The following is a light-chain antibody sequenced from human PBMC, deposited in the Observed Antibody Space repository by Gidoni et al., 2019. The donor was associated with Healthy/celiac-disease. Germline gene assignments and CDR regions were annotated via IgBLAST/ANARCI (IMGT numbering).Light chain of an antibody. V-gene: IGKV3-15*01. CDR3: QQYNNWPRT. J-gene: IGKJ2*01. CDR2: GAS. Sequence: EIVMTQTPATLSVSPGERATLSFRASQRVSSNLAWYQQKPGQAPRLLIYGASTRATGIPARFSGSGSGTEFTLTISILQSEDFAVYYCQQYNNWPRTFXXXTKLEIK. CDR1: QRVSSN.